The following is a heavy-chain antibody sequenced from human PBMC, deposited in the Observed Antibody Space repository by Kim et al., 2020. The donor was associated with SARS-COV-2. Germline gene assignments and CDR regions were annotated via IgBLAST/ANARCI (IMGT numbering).Heavy chain of an antibody. D-gene: IGHD6-13*01. CDR3: ARDLGNIAAAEY. Sequence: GGSLRLSCAASGFTFSSYGMHWVRQAPGKGLEWVAVIWYDGSNKYYADSVKGRFTISRDNSKNTLYLQMNSLRAEDTAVYYCARDLGNIAAAEYWGQGTLVTVSS. V-gene: IGHV3-33*01. J-gene: IGHJ4*02. CDR2: IWYDGSNK. CDR1: GFTFSSYG.